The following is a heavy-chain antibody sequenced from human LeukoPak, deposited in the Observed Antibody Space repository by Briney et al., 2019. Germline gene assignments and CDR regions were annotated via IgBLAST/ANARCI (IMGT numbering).Heavy chain of an antibody. D-gene: IGHD3-10*01. Sequence: ASVKVSCKASGYTFTSYGISWVRQAPGQGLEWMGWISAYNGNTNYAQKLQGRVTMTTDTSTSTAYMELRSLRSDDTAVYYCARDPVPLLWFGGGNNWFDPWGQGTLVTVSS. CDR1: GYTFTSYG. J-gene: IGHJ5*02. CDR3: ARDPVPLLWFGGGNNWFDP. V-gene: IGHV1-18*01. CDR2: ISAYNGNT.